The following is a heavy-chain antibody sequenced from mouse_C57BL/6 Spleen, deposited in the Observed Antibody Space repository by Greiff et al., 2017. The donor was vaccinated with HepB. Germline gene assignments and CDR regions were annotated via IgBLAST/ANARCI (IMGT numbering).Heavy chain of an antibody. CDR3: ARGLRYFDV. CDR2: ISDGGSYT. Sequence: EVKVEESGGGLVKPGGSLKLSCAASGFTFSSYAMSWVRQTPEKRLEWVATISDGGSYTYYPDNVKGRFTISRDNAKNNLYLQMSHLKSEDTAMYYCARGLRYFDVWGTGTTVTVSS. V-gene: IGHV5-4*03. J-gene: IGHJ1*03. CDR1: GFTFSSYA.